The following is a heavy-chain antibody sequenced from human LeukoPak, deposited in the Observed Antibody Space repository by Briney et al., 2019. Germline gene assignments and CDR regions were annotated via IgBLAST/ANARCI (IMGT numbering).Heavy chain of an antibody. CDR1: GGSISSYY. CDR3: ARVLLGLHLYWYFDL. D-gene: IGHD2/OR15-2a*01. CDR2: IYTSGST. V-gene: IGHV4-4*07. Sequence: SETLSLTCTVSGGSISSYYWSWIRQPAGKGLEWIGRIYTSGSTNYNPSLKSRVTISVDKSKNQFSLKLSSVTAADTAVYYCARVLLGLHLYWYFDLWGRGTLVTVSS. J-gene: IGHJ2*01.